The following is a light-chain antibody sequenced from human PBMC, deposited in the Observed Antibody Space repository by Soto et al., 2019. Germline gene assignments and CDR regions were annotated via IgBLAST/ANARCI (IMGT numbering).Light chain of an antibody. CDR1: NNDVGAFNL. J-gene: IGLJ3*02. V-gene: IGLV2-23*02. CDR3: CSYAGSGNYWI. Sequence: QSALTQPASVSGSPGQSITISCTGTNNDVGAFNLVSWYQQHPVKAPKLIIFGVTERPSGVSNRFSGSKSGNTASLTISGLQAEYEGDYYCCSYAGSGNYWIFGGGTKVTVL. CDR2: GVT.